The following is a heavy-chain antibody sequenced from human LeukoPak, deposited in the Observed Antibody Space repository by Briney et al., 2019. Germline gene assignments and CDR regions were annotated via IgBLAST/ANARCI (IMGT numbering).Heavy chain of an antibody. CDR2: INPNSGGT. V-gene: IGHV1-2*02. CDR3: AREDAGVRDAFDI. Sequence: ASVKVSCKASGYTFTDYYLNWVRQAPGQGLEWMGWINPNSGGTNYAQKVQGRVTMTRDTSISTAYMELSRLRSDDTAVYYCAREDAGVRDAFDIWGQGTMVTVSS. CDR1: GYTFTDYY. D-gene: IGHD2-8*01. J-gene: IGHJ3*02.